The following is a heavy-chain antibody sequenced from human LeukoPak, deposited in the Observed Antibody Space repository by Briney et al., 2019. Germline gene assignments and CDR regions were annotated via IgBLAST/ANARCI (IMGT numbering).Heavy chain of an antibody. J-gene: IGHJ4*02. CDR2: INPNSGGT. CDR1: GYTFSSYT. D-gene: IGHD2-21*02. V-gene: IGHV1-2*02. Sequence: ASVKVSCKASGYTFSSYTLSWLRQAPGQGLEWMGWINPNSGGTNSAQKFQGRVTMTRDTSISTAYMELSRLTSDDTAVYYCASGFRYCGGDCYPTDYWGQGTLVTVSS. CDR3: ASGFRYCGGDCYPTDY.